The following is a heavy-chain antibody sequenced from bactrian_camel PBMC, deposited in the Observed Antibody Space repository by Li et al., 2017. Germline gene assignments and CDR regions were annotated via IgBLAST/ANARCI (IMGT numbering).Heavy chain of an antibody. Sequence: VQLVESGGGLVQPGGSLRLSCATSGFTFSTSPMTWVRQTPGKGLEWVSGISAGGSSKYYADAVKGRFTISKANAKDTLYLQMNNLKPEGTAVYYCAADSPTARADVRTLYAMYLGQGTQVTVS. CDR2: ISAGGSSK. CDR1: GFTFSTSP. D-gene: IGHD3*01. CDR3: AADSPTARADVRTLYAMY. V-gene: IGHV3S31*01. J-gene: IGHJ4*01.